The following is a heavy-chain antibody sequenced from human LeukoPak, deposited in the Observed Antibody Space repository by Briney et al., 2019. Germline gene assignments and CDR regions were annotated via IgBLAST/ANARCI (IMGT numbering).Heavy chain of an antibody. CDR3: AKIGYNWNDVGSYGMDV. Sequence: GGSLRLSCAASGFTFSSHGMHWVRQAPGKGLEWVAFIRYDGSNKYHADSVKGRFTISRDNSKNTLYLQMSSLRAEDTAVYYCAKIGYNWNDVGSYGMDVWGQGTTVTVSS. D-gene: IGHD1-1*01. V-gene: IGHV3-30*02. CDR1: GFTFSSHG. CDR2: IRYDGSNK. J-gene: IGHJ6*02.